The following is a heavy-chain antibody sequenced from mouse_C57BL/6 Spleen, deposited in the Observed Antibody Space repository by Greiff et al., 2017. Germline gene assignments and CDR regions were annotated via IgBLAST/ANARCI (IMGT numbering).Heavy chain of an antibody. CDR3: ARGDYYGSSYYFDY. CDR2: IFPGSGST. CDR1: GYTFTDYY. D-gene: IGHD1-1*01. J-gene: IGHJ2*01. Sequence: VMLVESGPELVKPGASVKISCKASGYTFTDYYINWVKQRPGQGLEWIGWIFPGSGSTYYNEKFKGKATLTVDKSSSTAYMLLSSLTSEDSAVYFCARGDYYGSSYYFDYWGQGTTLTVSS. V-gene: IGHV1-75*01.